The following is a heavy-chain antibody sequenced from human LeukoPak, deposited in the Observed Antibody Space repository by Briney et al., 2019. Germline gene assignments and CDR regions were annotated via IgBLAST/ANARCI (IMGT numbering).Heavy chain of an antibody. V-gene: IGHV1-69*06. CDR3: ARSLGVTTFYY. D-gene: IGHD4-17*01. CDR2: IIPIFGTA. J-gene: IGHJ4*02. CDR1: GYTFTGYY. Sequence: ASVKVSCKASGYTFTGYYMHWVRQAPGQGLEWMGGIIPIFGTANYAQKFQGRVTITADKSTSTAYMELSSLRSEDTAVYYCARSLGVTTFYYWGQGTLVTVSS.